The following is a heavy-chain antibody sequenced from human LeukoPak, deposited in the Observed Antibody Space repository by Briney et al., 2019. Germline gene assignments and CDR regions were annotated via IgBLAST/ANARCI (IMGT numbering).Heavy chain of an antibody. CDR1: DDSIATTRDY. D-gene: IGHD3-16*01. J-gene: IGHJ5*02. CDR2: ISYSGKT. CDR3: ARQSSAVITYFDP. V-gene: IGHV4-39*01. Sequence: SETLSLTCFVSDDSIATTRDYWPWLRRPPGKGLEWIGSISYSGKTYYYPSLKSRVTISVDSSKKHFSLRLTSVTAADTAIYYCARQSSAVITYFDPWGQGTQVTVSS.